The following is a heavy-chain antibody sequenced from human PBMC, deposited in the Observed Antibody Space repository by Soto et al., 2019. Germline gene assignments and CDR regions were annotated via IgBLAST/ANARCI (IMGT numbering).Heavy chain of an antibody. CDR1: GFTLDTYG. D-gene: IGHD2-21*01. Sequence: QEQLVESGGGMVQPGGSLRLSCEVSGFTLDTYGMHWVRQAAGQGLEWVAVSWHDGRHLDYADSVKGRFTVFRDDSKNTLFLEMNGLRGDDTAVYYCARDWGACTPGECYSHGFDLWGQGTLVTVSS. V-gene: IGHV3-33*01. J-gene: IGHJ3*01. CDR3: ARDWGACTPGECYSHGFDL. CDR2: SWHDGRHL.